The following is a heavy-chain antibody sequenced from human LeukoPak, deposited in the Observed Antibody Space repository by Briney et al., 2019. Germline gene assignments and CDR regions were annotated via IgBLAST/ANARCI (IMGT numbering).Heavy chain of an antibody. V-gene: IGHV1-69*13. CDR1: GGTFSSYA. D-gene: IGHD2-21*02. CDR2: IIPIFGAA. CDR3: ARLGGGDRVDY. Sequence: SVKVSCKASGGTFSSYAISWVRQAPGQWLEWMGGIIPIFGAANYAQKFQGRVTITADESTSTAYMELSSLRSEDTAVYYCARLGGGDRVDYWGQGTLVTVSS. J-gene: IGHJ4*02.